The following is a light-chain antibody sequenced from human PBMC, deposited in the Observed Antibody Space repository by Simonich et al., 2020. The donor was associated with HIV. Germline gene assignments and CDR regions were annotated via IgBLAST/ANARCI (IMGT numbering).Light chain of an antibody. CDR1: QIVSSSY. CDR2: DAS. CDR3: QQYYSSPHT. J-gene: IGKJ2*01. Sequence: EIVLTQSPGTLSLSPGERATLSCRSSQIVSSSYLAWYQQKPGLAPRLLIYDASSRATGIPDRFSGSGSGTDFTLTISRLEPEDFAVYYCQQYYSSPHTFGQGTRLEIK. V-gene: IGKV3D-20*01.